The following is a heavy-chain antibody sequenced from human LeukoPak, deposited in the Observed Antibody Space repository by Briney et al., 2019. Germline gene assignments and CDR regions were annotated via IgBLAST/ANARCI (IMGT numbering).Heavy chain of an antibody. Sequence: SETLSLTCTVSGGSISSYYWSWIRQPPGKGLEWIGYIYYSGSTNYNPSLKSRVTISVDTSKNQFSLKLSSVTAADTAVYYCARKSGNFDYWGQGTLVTVSS. J-gene: IGHJ4*02. V-gene: IGHV4-59*01. D-gene: IGHD1-26*01. CDR2: IYYSGST. CDR3: ARKSGNFDY. CDR1: GGSISSYY.